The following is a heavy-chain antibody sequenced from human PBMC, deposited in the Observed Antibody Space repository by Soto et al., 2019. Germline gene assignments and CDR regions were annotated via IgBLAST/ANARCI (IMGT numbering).Heavy chain of an antibody. CDR2: IYPGDSDT. J-gene: IGHJ6*02. Sequence: PGESLKICCKGSGYSFTSYWIGWVRQMPGKGLEWMGIIYPGDSDTRYSPSFQGQVTISADKSISTAYLQWSSLKASDTAMYYCARPGSYSSSSDYYYYYGMDVWGQGTTVTVS. V-gene: IGHV5-51*01. CDR3: ARPGSYSSSSDYYYYYGMDV. D-gene: IGHD6-6*01. CDR1: GYSFTSYW.